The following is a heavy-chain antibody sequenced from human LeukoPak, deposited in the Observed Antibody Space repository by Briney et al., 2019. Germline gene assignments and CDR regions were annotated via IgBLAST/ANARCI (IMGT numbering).Heavy chain of an antibody. D-gene: IGHD4-23*01. V-gene: IGHV3-53*01. J-gene: IGHJ4*02. CDR2: IYSGGST. CDR1: GFTFSNAW. Sequence: PGGSLRLSCAASGFTFSNAWMSWVRQAPGKGLEWVSVIYSGGSTYYADSVKGRFTISRDNSKNTLYLQMNSLRAEDTAVYYCARDGTFYGGNENWGQGTLVTVSS. CDR3: ARDGTFYGGNEN.